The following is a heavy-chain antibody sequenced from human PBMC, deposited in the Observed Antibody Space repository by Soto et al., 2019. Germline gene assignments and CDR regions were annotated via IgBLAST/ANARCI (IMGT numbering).Heavy chain of an antibody. CDR1: GFTFNDYA. D-gene: IGHD3-3*01. J-gene: IGHJ4*02. CDR3: AKLRLATYDFWGGCDS. Sequence: QVQLVESGGGVVQPGRSLELSCLASGFTFNDYAMHWVRQAPGKGLEWVALISYDESNKDYADSVKGRFTISRDNSKNALYLQINSLRSEDTAVYYCAKLRLATYDFWGGCDSWGQGTLVTVSS. CDR2: ISYDESNK. V-gene: IGHV3-30*18.